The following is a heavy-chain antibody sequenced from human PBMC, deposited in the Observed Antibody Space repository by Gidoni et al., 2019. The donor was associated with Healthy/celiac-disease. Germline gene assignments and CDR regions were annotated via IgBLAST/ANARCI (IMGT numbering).Heavy chain of an antibody. CDR3: ARDSNSYYDFWSGYTSFDY. CDR1: GFTFSSYG. V-gene: IGHV3-33*01. CDR2: IWYDGSNK. Sequence: QVQLVESGGGVVQPGRSLRISCAASGFTFSSYGMHWVRQAPGKGLEWVAVIWYDGSNKYYADSVKGRFTISRDNSKNTLYLQMNSLRAEDTAVYYCARDSNSYYDFWSGYTSFDYWGQGTLVTVSS. D-gene: IGHD3-3*01. J-gene: IGHJ4*02.